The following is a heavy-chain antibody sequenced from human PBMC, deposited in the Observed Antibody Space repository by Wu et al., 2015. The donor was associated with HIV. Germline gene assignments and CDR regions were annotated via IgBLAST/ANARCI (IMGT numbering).Heavy chain of an antibody. D-gene: IGHD4-17*01. V-gene: IGHV1-69*13. Sequence: QVQLVQSGAEVKKPGSSVKVSCKASGGTFSSYAISWVRQAPGQGLEWMGRIIPIFGTANYAQKFQGRVTITADESTSTAYMELSSLRSEDTAVYYCARDNSTTVTLSYYYYYGMDVWGQGTTVTVSS. CDR1: GGTFSSYA. CDR2: IIPIFGTA. J-gene: IGHJ6*02. CDR3: ARDNSTTVTLSYYYYYGMDV.